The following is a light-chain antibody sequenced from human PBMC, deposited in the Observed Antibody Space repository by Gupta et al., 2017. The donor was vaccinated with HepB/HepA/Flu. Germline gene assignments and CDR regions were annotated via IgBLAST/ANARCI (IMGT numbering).Light chain of an antibody. J-gene: IGKJ2*04. Sequence: DIVMTQSPDSLAVSLGERATINCKSSQSLLDRSYNRNFLAWYQQKPGQPPKLLIYWASTRESGVPDRFSGSGSGTDFTLTISSLQAEDVAVYYCQQYYSNLSMCSFGQGTKLEIK. V-gene: IGKV4-1*01. CDR3: QQYYSNLSMCS. CDR2: WAS. CDR1: QSLLDRSYNRNF.